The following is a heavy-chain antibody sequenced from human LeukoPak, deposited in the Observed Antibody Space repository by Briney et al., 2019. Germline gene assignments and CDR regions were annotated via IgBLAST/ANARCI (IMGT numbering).Heavy chain of an antibody. CDR2: ISGSRNKT. J-gene: IGHJ3*01. Sequence: GGSLRLSCAASGFTFSSYAMSWVRQAPGKGLEWVSAISGSRNKTYYADSVKGRFTISRDNSKNTVYLRMNSLRAEDTAVYYCAKDLYGVIAPNDAFDFWGQGTLVTVSS. D-gene: IGHD3-16*02. V-gene: IGHV3-23*01. CDR1: GFTFSSYA. CDR3: AKDLYGVIAPNDAFDF.